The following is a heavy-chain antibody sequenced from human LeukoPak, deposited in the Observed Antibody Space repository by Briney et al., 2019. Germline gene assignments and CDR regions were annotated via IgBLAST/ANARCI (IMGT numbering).Heavy chain of an antibody. CDR2: IWYDGSNK. V-gene: IGHV3-33*06. CDR1: GFTFSSYG. D-gene: IGHD2-15*01. J-gene: IGHJ3*02. CDR3: AKDPPRGSGDAFDI. Sequence: GGSLRLSCAASGFTFSSYGMHWVRQAPGKGLEWVAVIWYDGSNKYYADSVKGRFTISRDNSKNTLYLQMDSLRAEDSAVYYCAKDPPRGSGDAFDIWGQGTRVTVSS.